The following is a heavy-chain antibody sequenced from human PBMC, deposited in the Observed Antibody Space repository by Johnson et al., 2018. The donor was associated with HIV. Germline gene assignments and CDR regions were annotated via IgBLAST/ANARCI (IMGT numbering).Heavy chain of an antibody. Sequence: QVQLVESGGGVVQPGRSLRLSCAASGFTFSSYAMHWVRQAPGKGLEWVAVISYDGSNKYYADSVKGRITISRDNSKNTLYVQMNSRRAEDTAVYYCARGWDAFDIWGQGTMVTVSS. D-gene: IGHD5-24*01. V-gene: IGHV3-30*04. J-gene: IGHJ3*02. CDR3: ARGWDAFDI. CDR2: ISYDGSNK. CDR1: GFTFSSYA.